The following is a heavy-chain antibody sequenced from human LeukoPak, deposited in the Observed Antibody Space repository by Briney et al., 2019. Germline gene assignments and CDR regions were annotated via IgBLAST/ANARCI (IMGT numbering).Heavy chain of an antibody. CDR1: GFTFSSYW. Sequence: PGGSLRLSCAASGFTFSSYWMNWVRQAPGKGLEWVANIKQDGSDKNYVDSVKGRFTISRDNAKDSLYLQMNGLRADGTAVYYCVRGSGWLTSHWGQGTMVTVSS. CDR3: VRGSGWLTSH. J-gene: IGHJ3*01. V-gene: IGHV3-7*04. CDR2: IKQDGSDK. D-gene: IGHD6-19*01.